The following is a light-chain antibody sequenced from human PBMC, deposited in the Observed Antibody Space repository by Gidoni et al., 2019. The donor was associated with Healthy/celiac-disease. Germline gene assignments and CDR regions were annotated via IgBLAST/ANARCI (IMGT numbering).Light chain of an antibody. CDR3: QQYDNLPPYT. Sequence: DIQMTPSPSSLSASVGDRVTITCQASQDISTYLNWYQQKPGKAPKLLIYDASNLETGVPSRFSGSGSGTDFTFTISSLQPEDIATYYCQQYDNLPPYTFGQGTKLEIK. J-gene: IGKJ2*01. CDR1: QDISTY. CDR2: DAS. V-gene: IGKV1-33*01.